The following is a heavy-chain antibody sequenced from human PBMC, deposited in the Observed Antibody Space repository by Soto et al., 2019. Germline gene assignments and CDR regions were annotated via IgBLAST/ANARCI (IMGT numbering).Heavy chain of an antibody. Sequence: SETLSLTSTVSGASISSGDHFWTWLRQPPGKGLEWIGYSYYSGSTYYNPSLKARVAISVDTSKNQFSLTLTSVTAADTAVYYCAREEALIVVPTGGIDYSFDSWGQGTLVTVS. CDR1: GASISSGDHF. CDR2: SYYSGST. CDR3: AREEALIVVPTGGIDYSFDS. J-gene: IGHJ4*02. D-gene: IGHD3-22*01. V-gene: IGHV4-30-4*01.